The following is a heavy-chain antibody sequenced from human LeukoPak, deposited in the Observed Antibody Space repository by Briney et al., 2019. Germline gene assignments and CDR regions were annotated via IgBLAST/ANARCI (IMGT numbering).Heavy chain of an antibody. V-gene: IGHV3-66*01. Sequence: GGSLRLSCAASGFTVSSNYMSWVRQAPGKGLEWVSVIYSGGNTYYADSAKGRFTISRDNSKNTLYLQMNSLRAEDTAVYYCARGGSYLSAFDIWGQGTMVTVSS. CDR2: IYSGGNT. CDR1: GFTVSSNY. CDR3: ARGGSYLSAFDI. D-gene: IGHD1-26*01. J-gene: IGHJ3*02.